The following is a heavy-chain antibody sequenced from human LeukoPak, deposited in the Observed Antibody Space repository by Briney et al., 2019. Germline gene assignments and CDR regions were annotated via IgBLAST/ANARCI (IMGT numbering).Heavy chain of an antibody. Sequence: GSVKVSCKASGYTFTDYYMHWVRQAPGQGLEWMGWLNPNSGDTNYAQKFQGSGGMTRDTSISTAYMDLSDLRSDDTAVYYCARGRNIEMTTMSGGSDYWGQGTLVTVSS. V-gene: IGHV1-2*02. D-gene: IGHD5-24*01. J-gene: IGHJ4*02. CDR2: LNPNSGDT. CDR3: ARGRNIEMTTMSGGSDY. CDR1: GYTFTDYY.